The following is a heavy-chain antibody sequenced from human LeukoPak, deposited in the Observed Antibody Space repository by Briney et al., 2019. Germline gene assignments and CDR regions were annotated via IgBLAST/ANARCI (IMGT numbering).Heavy chain of an antibody. V-gene: IGHV4-39*01. Sequence: SETLSLTCIVSGGSISSYYWSWIRQPPGKGLEWIGSIYYRKNTYYNPSLKSRVTISADTSKNQFSLTLGSVSATDTAVYYCASPRGFSYGYFDYWGQGTLVTVSS. CDR2: IYYRKNT. CDR3: ASPRGFSYGYFDY. D-gene: IGHD5-18*01. J-gene: IGHJ4*02. CDR1: GGSISSYY.